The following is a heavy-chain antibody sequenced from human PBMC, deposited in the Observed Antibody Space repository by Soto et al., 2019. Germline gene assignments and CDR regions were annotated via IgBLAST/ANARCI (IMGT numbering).Heavy chain of an antibody. CDR2: IYHCGST. CDR1: GGSIRSSHW. D-gene: IGHD6-6*01. J-gene: IGHJ4*02. V-gene: IGHV4-4*02. CDR3: ARSFRLAARPPFDY. Sequence: SETLSLTCAVSGGSIRSSHWWRWVRQPPGKGLEWIGVIYHCGSTTYNPSLKSRITTSVDKAKNQFCLKLSSVTAADTAVYYCARSFRLAARPPFDYGGQGTLVTVSS.